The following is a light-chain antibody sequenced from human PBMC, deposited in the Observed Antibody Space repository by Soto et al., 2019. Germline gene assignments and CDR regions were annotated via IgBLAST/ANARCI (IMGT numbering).Light chain of an antibody. CDR3: CAYTSTSALVV. CDR1: SHDIGGYKY. Sequence: QSALTQPASVSGSPGQSITISCTGTSHDIGGYKYVSWYQQHPGKAPKLMIYEVSNRPSGVSNRFSGSKSGNTASLTISGLQTEDEADYYCCAYTSTSALVVFGTGTKLTVL. J-gene: IGLJ1*01. V-gene: IGLV2-14*01. CDR2: EVS.